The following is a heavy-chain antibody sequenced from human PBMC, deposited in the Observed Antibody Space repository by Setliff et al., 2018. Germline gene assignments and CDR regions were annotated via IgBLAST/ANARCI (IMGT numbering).Heavy chain of an antibody. CDR3: AREGVDTRSSTDYRYYMDV. V-gene: IGHV1-69*05. CDR2: IIPMFGTP. CDR1: GGTFSNYA. J-gene: IGHJ6*03. D-gene: IGHD5-18*01. Sequence: SVKVSCKASGGTFSNYAISWVRQAPGQGLEWMGGIIPMFGTPAHAQKFQDRVTITTDESTSTAYMELSSLRTEDTAVYYCAREGVDTRSSTDYRYYMDVWGKGTTVTVSS.